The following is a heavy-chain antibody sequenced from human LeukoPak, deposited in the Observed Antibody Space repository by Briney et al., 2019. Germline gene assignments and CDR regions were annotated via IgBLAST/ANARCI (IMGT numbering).Heavy chain of an antibody. V-gene: IGHV3-64*02. Sequence: GGSLRLSCAASGFSFNTHTMRWVRQAPGKGLEYVSRLASNGGPKDYADSVKGRFTISRDNFKNTVYLQMDSLITEDRAVYYCAREYCTANNCYNWGLGYWGQGTLVTVSS. CDR1: GFSFNTHT. D-gene: IGHD2-2*02. CDR3: AREYCTANNCYNWGLGY. J-gene: IGHJ4*02. CDR2: LASNGGPK.